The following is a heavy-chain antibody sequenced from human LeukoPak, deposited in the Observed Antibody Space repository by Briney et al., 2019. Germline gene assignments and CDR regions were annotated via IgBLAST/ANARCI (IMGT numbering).Heavy chain of an antibody. CDR2: ISSSSSYI. CDR3: ASRREYYDSSGYPVLYYFDY. J-gene: IGHJ4*02. CDR1: GFTFSSYS. D-gene: IGHD3-22*01. V-gene: IGHV3-21*01. Sequence: GGSLRLSCAASGFTFSSYSMSWVRQAPGKGLEWVSSISSSSSYIYYADSVKGRFTISRDNAKNSLYLQMNSLRAEDTAVYYCASRREYYDSSGYPVLYYFDYWGQGTLVTVSS.